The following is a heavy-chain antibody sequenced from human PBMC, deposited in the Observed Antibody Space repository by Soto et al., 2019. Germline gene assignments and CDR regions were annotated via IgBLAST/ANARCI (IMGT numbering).Heavy chain of an antibody. CDR2: INPNSGGT. V-gene: IGHV1-2*02. J-gene: IGHJ4*02. Sequence: ASVKVSCKASGYTFTGYYMHWVRQAPGQGLEWMGWINPNSGGTNYAQKFQGRVTMTRDTSISTAYMELSGLRSDDTAVYYCARGDITMIVVVIPSFDYWGQGTLVTV. CDR3: ARGDITMIVVVIPSFDY. D-gene: IGHD3-22*01. CDR1: GYTFTGYY.